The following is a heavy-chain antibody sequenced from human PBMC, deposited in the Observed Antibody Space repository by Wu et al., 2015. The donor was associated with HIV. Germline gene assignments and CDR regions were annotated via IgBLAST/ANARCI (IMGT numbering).Heavy chain of an antibody. CDR3: ARSVSVARIFDY. Sequence: QVQLVQSGAEVKKPGASVKVSCKASGYTFTGYYMHWVRQAPGQGLEWMGWINPNSGGTNYAQKFQGRVSMTRDTSISTASMELSSLRSDDTAVYYCARSVSVARIFDYWGQGNAGHRLL. V-gene: IGHV1-2*02. CDR1: GYTFTGYY. D-gene: IGHD6-19*01. CDR2: INPNSGGT. J-gene: IGHJ4*02.